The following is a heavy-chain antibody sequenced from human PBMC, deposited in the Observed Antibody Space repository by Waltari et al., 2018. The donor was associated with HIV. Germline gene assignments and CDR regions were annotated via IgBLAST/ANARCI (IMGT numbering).Heavy chain of an antibody. CDR3: ARHQGKPGAYWDWYFDL. J-gene: IGHJ2*01. V-gene: IGHV5-51*01. Sequence: PGKGLEWMGIIYPGDSDTRYSPSFQGQVTISADKSISTAYLQWSSLKASDTAMYYCARHQGKPGAYWDWYFDLWGRGTLVTVSS. D-gene: IGHD2-21*01. CDR2: IYPGDSDT.